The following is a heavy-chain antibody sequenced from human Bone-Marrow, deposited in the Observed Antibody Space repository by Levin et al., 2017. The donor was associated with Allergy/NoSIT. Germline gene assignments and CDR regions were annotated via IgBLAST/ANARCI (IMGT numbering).Heavy chain of an antibody. CDR2: INKEGGDI. Sequence: GGSLRLSCAASGFTFSSNWMTWVRQAPGKGLEWVATINKEGGDIAYVDSVKGRFTISRDNAKNSLYLQMSTLRVEDTAIYYCARNLGHYRLDSWGQGTLVTVSS. CDR1: GFTFSSNW. V-gene: IGHV3-7*01. CDR3: ARNLGHYRLDS. J-gene: IGHJ4*02. D-gene: IGHD1-26*01.